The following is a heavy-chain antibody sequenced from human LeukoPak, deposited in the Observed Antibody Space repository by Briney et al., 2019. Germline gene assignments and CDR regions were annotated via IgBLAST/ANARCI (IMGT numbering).Heavy chain of an antibody. D-gene: IGHD6-19*01. Sequence: PGGSLRLSCAASGFTFGSYAMSWVRQAPGKGLEWVSAISGSGGSTYYADSVKGRFTIFRDNSKNTLYLQMNSLRAEDTAVYYCAKAWLVLGEDHYYYGMDVWGQGTTVTVSS. V-gene: IGHV3-23*01. J-gene: IGHJ6*02. CDR2: ISGSGGST. CDR1: GFTFGSYA. CDR3: AKAWLVLGEDHYYYGMDV.